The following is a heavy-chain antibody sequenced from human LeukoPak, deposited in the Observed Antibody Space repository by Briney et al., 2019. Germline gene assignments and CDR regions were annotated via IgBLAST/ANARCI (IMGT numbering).Heavy chain of an antibody. CDR1: GYTFTGYY. CDR3: ARAITRITRGGFDP. Sequence: GASVKVSCKASGYTFTGYYMHWVRQAPGQGLEWMGWINPNSGGTNYAQKFQGRVTMTRNTSISTAYMELSSLRSEDTAVYYCARAITRITRGGFDPWGQGTLVTVSS. CDR2: INPNSGGT. D-gene: IGHD3-10*01. J-gene: IGHJ5*02. V-gene: IGHV1-2*02.